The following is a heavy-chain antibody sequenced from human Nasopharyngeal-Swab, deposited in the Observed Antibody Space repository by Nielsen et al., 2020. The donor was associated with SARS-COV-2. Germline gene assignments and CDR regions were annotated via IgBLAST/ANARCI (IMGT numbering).Heavy chain of an antibody. Sequence: GGSLRLSCAASGFTFDDYAMHWVRQAPGKGLEWVSGISWNSGSIGYADPVKGRFTISRDNAKNSLYLQMNSLRAEDTALYYCAKGQGGLYYDILTGYPYWGQGTLVTVSS. V-gene: IGHV3-9*01. D-gene: IGHD3-9*01. J-gene: IGHJ4*02. CDR2: ISWNSGSI. CDR3: AKGQGGLYYDILTGYPY. CDR1: GFTFDDYA.